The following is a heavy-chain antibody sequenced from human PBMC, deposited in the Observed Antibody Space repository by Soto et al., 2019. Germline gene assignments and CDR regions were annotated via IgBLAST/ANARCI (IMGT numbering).Heavy chain of an antibody. CDR2: IYHSGST. V-gene: IGHV4-4*02. J-gene: IGHJ6*02. Sequence: SETLSLTCAVSGGSISSSNWWSWVRQPPGKGLEWIGEIYHSGSTNYNPSLKSQVTISLDTSKNQFSLKLSSVTAADTAVYYCARGSSIAGLYYGMDVWGQGTTVTVSS. CDR1: GGSISSSNW. CDR3: ARGSSIAGLYYGMDV. D-gene: IGHD6-6*01.